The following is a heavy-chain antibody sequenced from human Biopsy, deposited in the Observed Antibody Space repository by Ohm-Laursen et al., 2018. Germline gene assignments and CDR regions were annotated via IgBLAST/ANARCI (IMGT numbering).Heavy chain of an antibody. V-gene: IGHV4-59*07. CDR1: GGSMIHYY. CDR2: IYSSGIT. CDR3: ARGQDYGGNKAFDI. Sequence: SDTLSLTCTVSGGSMIHYYWNWIRQSPGKGLEWIAYIYSSGITNYNPSLKSRLTISIDTSKNQFSLKLNSMTTADTAVYYCARGQDYGGNKAFDIWGQGTKVTVPP. J-gene: IGHJ3*02. D-gene: IGHD4-23*01.